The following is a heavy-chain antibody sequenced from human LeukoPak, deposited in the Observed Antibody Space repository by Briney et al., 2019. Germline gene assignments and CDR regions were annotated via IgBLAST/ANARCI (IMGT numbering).Heavy chain of an antibody. Sequence: SGGSLRLSCAASGFTVSSNYMSWVRQAPGKGLEWVSVIYSGGSTYYADSVKGRFTISRDNSKNTLYLQMNSLRAEDTAVYYCARESGSYYGYLDYWGQGTLVTVSS. D-gene: IGHD1-26*01. V-gene: IGHV3-66*02. CDR3: ARESGSYYGYLDY. CDR1: GFTVSSNY. CDR2: IYSGGST. J-gene: IGHJ4*02.